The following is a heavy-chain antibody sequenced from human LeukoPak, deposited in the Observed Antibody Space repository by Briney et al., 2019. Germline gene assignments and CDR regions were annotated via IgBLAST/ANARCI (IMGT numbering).Heavy chain of an antibody. V-gene: IGHV3-30*04. CDR3: ARDGGYCSGGSCYFDFDY. CDR2: ISYDGSNK. Sequence: QSGGSLRLSCAASGFTFNNYAIHWVRQAPGKGLEWVAVISYDGSNKYYADSVKGRFTISRDNSKNTLYLQMNSLRAEDTAVYYCARDGGYCSGGSCYFDFDYWGQGTLVTVPS. J-gene: IGHJ4*02. D-gene: IGHD2-15*01. CDR1: GFTFNNYA.